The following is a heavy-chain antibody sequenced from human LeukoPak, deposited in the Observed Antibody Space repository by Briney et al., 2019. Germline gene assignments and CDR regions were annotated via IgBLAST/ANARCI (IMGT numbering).Heavy chain of an antibody. D-gene: IGHD2-2*01. CDR1: GGSMSPYH. V-gene: IGHV4-59*08. Sequence: PSETLSLTCTVSGGSMSPYHWSWIRQPPGKGLEWIGYIYYSGSTNYNPSLKSRVTISVDTSKNQFSLKLSSVTAADTAVYYCARQQRYCSSTSCYSVWFDPWGQGTLVTVSS. CDR2: IYYSGST. CDR3: ARQQRYCSSTSCYSVWFDP. J-gene: IGHJ5*02.